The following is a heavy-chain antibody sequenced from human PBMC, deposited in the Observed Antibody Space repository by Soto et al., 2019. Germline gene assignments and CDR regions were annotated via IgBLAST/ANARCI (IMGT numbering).Heavy chain of an antibody. CDR3: ARTLSSSAENWFDP. Sequence: PSQTLSLTCAISGESVSNNSAAWNWIRQSTSRGLEWLGRTYYRSKWYNDYAVSVKSRITINPDTSKNQFSLQLNSVTPEDTAVYFCARTLSSSAENWFDPWGQGTLVTVS. D-gene: IGHD6-6*01. J-gene: IGHJ5*02. CDR1: GESVSNNSAA. V-gene: IGHV6-1*01. CDR2: TYYRSKWYN.